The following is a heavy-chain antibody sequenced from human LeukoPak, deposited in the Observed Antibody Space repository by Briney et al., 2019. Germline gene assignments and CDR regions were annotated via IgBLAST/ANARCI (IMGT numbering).Heavy chain of an antibody. CDR1: GFTFSSYE. D-gene: IGHD3-10*01. CDR2: ISSSDGTI. V-gene: IGHV3-48*03. J-gene: IGHJ4*02. Sequence: GGSLRLSCAASGFTFSSYEMKWVRQAPGKGLEWVSYISSSDGTIYYADSVRGRFTISRDNAKNSLYLQMNSLRAEDTAVYYCSRQTGTWDFDYWGQGTLVSVSS. CDR3: SRQTGTWDFDY.